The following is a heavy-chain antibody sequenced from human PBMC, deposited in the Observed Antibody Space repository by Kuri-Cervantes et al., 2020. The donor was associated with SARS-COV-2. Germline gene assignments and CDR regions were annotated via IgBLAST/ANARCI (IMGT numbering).Heavy chain of an antibody. D-gene: IGHD3-10*01. CDR2: INHSGST. CDR1: GFTFSSYW. Sequence: GSLRLSCAASGFTFSSYWMHWVRQAPGKGLEWIGAINHSGSTNYNPSPKSRVTISVDTSKNQFSLKLSTVTAADTAVYYYARGPARGGSYYGAWSYFDYWGQGTLVTVSS. V-gene: IGHV4-34*01. J-gene: IGHJ4*02. CDR3: ARGPARGGSYYGAWSYFDY.